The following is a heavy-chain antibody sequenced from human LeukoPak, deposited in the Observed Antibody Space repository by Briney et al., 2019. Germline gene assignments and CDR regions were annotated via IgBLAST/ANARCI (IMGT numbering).Heavy chain of an antibody. D-gene: IGHD3-9*01. CDR1: GFIFRSYW. J-gene: IGHJ6*03. CDR3: ARVSNYHILTGYTYYYYMDV. Sequence: GGSLRLSCAASGFIFRSYWMSWVRQAPGKRLEWVGNIKHDGSDKYYVDSVKGRFTMSKDNAKNSLYLQMNSLRVEDTAVYYCARVSNYHILTGYTYYYYMDVWGKGTTVTVSS. V-gene: IGHV3-7*01. CDR2: IKHDGSDK.